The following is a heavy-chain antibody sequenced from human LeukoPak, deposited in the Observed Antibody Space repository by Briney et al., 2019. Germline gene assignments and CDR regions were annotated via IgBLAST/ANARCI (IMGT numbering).Heavy chain of an antibody. J-gene: IGHJ4*02. V-gene: IGHV3-23*01. CDR1: GFIFSSYA. Sequence: GGSLRLSCAASGFIFSSYAMSWVRQAPGKGLEWVSTISGGDGNTFYAESVKGRFTISRDNSQNTLYLEMNSLRADDTAMYYCAKSRSSSSTSCYNYWGQGTLVTVSS. D-gene: IGHD2-2*02. CDR3: AKSRSSSSTSCYNY. CDR2: ISGGDGNT.